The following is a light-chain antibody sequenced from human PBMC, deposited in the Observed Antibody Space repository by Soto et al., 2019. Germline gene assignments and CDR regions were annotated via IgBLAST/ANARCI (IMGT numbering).Light chain of an antibody. CDR3: SSYTSSSTKV. V-gene: IGLV1-40*01. CDR2: GTR. CDR1: SSNIGAGYD. J-gene: IGLJ1*01. Sequence: QSVLTQPPSVSGAPGQRVTISCTGSSSNIGAGYDIHWYQQLPGTAPKLLIYGTRDRPSGVPDRFSGSKSGTSASLAITGLQAEDEADYYCSSYTSSSTKVFGTGTKVTVL.